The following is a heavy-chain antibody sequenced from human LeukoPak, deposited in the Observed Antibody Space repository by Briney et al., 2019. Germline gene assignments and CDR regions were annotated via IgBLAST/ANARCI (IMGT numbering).Heavy chain of an antibody. Sequence: GGSLRLSCTASGFTFSSYAMSWVRQAPGKGLEWVAVISYDGSNKYYADSVKGRFTISRDNSKNTLYLQMNSLRAEDTAVYYCAKDSYYYDSSGYSDWGQGTLVTVSS. CDR3: AKDSYYYDSSGYSD. J-gene: IGHJ4*02. V-gene: IGHV3-30*18. CDR2: ISYDGSNK. CDR1: GFTFSSYA. D-gene: IGHD3-22*01.